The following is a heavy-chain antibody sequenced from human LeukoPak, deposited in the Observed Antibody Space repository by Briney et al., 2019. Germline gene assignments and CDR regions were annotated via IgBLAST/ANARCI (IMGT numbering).Heavy chain of an antibody. CDR2: INPNSGGT. Sequence: AASVKVSCKASGYTFTSYYMHWVRQAPGQGLEWMGWINPNSGGTNYAQKFQGWVTMTRDTSISTAYMELSRLRSDDTAVYYCARATPLPTNNRFDPWGQGTLVTVSS. J-gene: IGHJ5*02. CDR1: GYTFTSYY. D-gene: IGHD2-2*01. CDR3: ARATPLPTNNRFDP. V-gene: IGHV1-2*04.